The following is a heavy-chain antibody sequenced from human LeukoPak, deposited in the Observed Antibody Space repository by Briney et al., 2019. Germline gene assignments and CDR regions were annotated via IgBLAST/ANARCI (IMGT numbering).Heavy chain of an antibody. Sequence: SETLSLTCTVSGGSINSNNYYWGWIRQPPGKGLEWIGSIYSSGSAYYNPSLKSRVTISVDTSKNQFSLRLSSVTAADTAVYYCQSRYLEWLLEYWGQGTLVTVYS. V-gene: IGHV4-39*01. D-gene: IGHD3-3*01. J-gene: IGHJ4*02. CDR1: GGSINSNNYY. CDR2: IYSSGSA. CDR3: QSRYLEWLLEY.